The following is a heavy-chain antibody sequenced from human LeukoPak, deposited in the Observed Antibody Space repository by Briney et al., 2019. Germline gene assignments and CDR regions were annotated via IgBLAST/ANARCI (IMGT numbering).Heavy chain of an antibody. D-gene: IGHD4-17*01. J-gene: IGHJ4*02. CDR1: GFIFSDYY. CDR3: TRVTATVTTD. Sequence: GGSLRLSCAASGFIFSDYYMSWIRQAPGKGPEWVSCISSSGSTIYYADSVKGRFTISRDNAKNSLYLQMNSLRAEDTAVYYCTRVTATVTTDWGQGTLVTVSS. V-gene: IGHV3-11*01. CDR2: ISSSGSTI.